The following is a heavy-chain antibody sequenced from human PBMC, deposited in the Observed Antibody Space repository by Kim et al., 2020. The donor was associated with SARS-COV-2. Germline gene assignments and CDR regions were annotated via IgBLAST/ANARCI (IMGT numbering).Heavy chain of an antibody. V-gene: IGHV3-23*01. Sequence: GGSLRLSCAASGFTFSSYAMSWVRQAPGKGLEWVSAISGSGGSTYYADSVKGRFTISRDNSKNTLYLQMNSLSAGDTAVYYCATPSGSRRSRAFDIWGQGTMVTVSS. J-gene: IGHJ3*02. D-gene: IGHD2-2*01. CDR2: ISGSGGST. CDR1: GFTFSSYA. CDR3: ATPSGSRRSRAFDI.